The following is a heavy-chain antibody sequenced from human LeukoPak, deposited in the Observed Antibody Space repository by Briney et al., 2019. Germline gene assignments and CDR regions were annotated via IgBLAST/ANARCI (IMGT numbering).Heavy chain of an antibody. V-gene: IGHV4-38-2*02. J-gene: IGHJ4*02. CDR3: ARDGDTYYYDNSGYYYEY. CDR2: IYHSGSP. CDR1: GYSISNGYY. D-gene: IGHD3-22*01. Sequence: PSETLSLTCAVSGYSISNGYYWGWLRQPPGKGLEWIGSIYHSGSPYYNPSLKNRVTISVDTSKNQFSLKLSSVTAADTAVYYCARDGDTYYYDNSGYYYEYWGQGTLVTVSS.